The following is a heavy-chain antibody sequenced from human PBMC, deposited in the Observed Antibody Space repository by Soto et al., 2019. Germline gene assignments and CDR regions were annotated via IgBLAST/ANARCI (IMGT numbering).Heavy chain of an antibody. CDR3: AKDPYSSGWTDY. V-gene: IGHV3-23*01. CDR2: ISGSGGST. J-gene: IGHJ4*02. CDR1: GFTFSSYA. Sequence: GGSIRLSCAASGFTFSSYAVRWVRQAPGKGLEWVSAISGSGGSTYYADSVKGRFTISRDNSKNTLYLQMNSLRAEDTAVYYCAKDPYSSGWTDYWGQGTLVTVSS. D-gene: IGHD6-19*01.